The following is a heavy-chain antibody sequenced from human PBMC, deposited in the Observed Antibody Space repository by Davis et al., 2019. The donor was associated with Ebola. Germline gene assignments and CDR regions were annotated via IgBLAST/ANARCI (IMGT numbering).Heavy chain of an antibody. V-gene: IGHV3-48*02. Sequence: GEFLKISCAASGFTFSSYSMNWVRQAPGKGLEWVSYISSSSRTIYYADSVKGRFTISRDNAKNSLYLQMNSLRDEDTAVYYCARENGIWGTYRRTYYFDYWGQGTLVTVSS. CDR2: ISSSSRTI. J-gene: IGHJ4*02. CDR3: ARENGIWGTYRRTYYFDY. D-gene: IGHD3-16*02. CDR1: GFTFSSYS.